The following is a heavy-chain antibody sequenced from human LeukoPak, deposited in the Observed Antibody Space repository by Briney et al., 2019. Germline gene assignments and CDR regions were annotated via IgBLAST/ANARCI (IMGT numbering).Heavy chain of an antibody. V-gene: IGHV3-23*01. CDR2: ISGSGGST. Sequence: PGGSLRLSCAASGFTFSSYAMSWVRQAPGKGLEWVSAISGSGGSTYYAASVKGRFTISRDNAKNSLYLQMNSLRVEDTAVYYCVRERFHGSGAPKFDHWGQGILVTVSS. D-gene: IGHD3-10*01. J-gene: IGHJ4*02. CDR1: GFTFSSYA. CDR3: VRERFHGSGAPKFDH.